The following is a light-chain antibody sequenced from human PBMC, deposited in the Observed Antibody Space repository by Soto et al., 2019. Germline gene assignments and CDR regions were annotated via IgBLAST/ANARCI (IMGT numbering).Light chain of an antibody. J-gene: IGLJ7*01. Sequence: QSVLTQPPSVSGAPGQRVTISCTGSSSNIGAGYDVHWYQQLPGTAPKLLIYGNSNRPSGVPDRFSGSKSGTSASLAITGLQAEDEDDYYCQSSASSLSGSDAVFGGGTQLTVL. CDR2: GNS. CDR3: QSSASSLSGSDAV. V-gene: IGLV1-40*01. CDR1: SSNIGAGYD.